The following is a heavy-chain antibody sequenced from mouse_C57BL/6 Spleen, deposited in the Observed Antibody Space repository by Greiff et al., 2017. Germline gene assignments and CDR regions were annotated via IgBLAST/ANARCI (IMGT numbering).Heavy chain of an antibody. CDR1: GFTFSDYY. CDR2: INYDGSST. D-gene: IGHD1-1*01. CDR3: ARITTVVARAMDY. V-gene: IGHV5-16*01. Sequence: EVKLVESEGGLVQPGSSMKLSCTASGFTFSDYYMALVRQVPEKGLEWVANINYDGSSTYYLDPLKSRFIISRDNAKNILYLQMSSLKSEDTATYYCARITTVVARAMDYWGQGTSVTVSS. J-gene: IGHJ4*01.